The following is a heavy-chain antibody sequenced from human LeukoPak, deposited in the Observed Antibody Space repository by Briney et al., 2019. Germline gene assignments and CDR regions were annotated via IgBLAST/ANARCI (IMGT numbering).Heavy chain of an antibody. CDR3: ARQTVRPKEWEPQGDFDY. J-gene: IGHJ4*02. D-gene: IGHD1-26*01. CDR2: IYYSGST. CDR1: GGSISSSSYY. V-gene: IGHV4-39*01. Sequence: SETLSLTCTVSGGSISSSSYYWGWIRQPPGKGPEWIGSIYYSGSTYYNPSLKSRVTISVDTSKNQFSLKLSSVTAADTAVYYCARQTVRPKEWEPQGDFDYWGQGTLVTVSS.